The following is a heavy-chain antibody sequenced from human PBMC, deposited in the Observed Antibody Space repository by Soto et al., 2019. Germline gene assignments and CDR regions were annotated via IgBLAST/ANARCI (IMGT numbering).Heavy chain of an antibody. D-gene: IGHD3-22*01. V-gene: IGHV3-15*01. Sequence: PGGSLRLYCAASGFTFSNAWMSWVRQAPGKGLEWVGRIKGEADGGTTDYAAPVKGRITISRGHSKDTLYLQMNSLKTEDTAVYYCTTGLSNGYYNFDYWGQGTPVTLSS. CDR1: GFTFSNAW. J-gene: IGHJ4*02. CDR2: IKGEADGGTT. CDR3: TTGLSNGYYNFDY.